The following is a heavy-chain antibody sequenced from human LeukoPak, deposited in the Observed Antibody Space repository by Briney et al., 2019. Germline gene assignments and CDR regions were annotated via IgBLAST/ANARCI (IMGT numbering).Heavy chain of an antibody. J-gene: IGHJ6*03. CDR2: ITSGSSYI. CDR1: GFTFSSYN. V-gene: IGHV3-21*04. D-gene: IGHD4-23*01. CDR3: AREGKTSDYYYYYMDV. Sequence: PGGSLRLSCVASGFTFSSYNMNWVRQAPGQGLEWVSSITSGSSYIYYADSVKGRFTISRDNAKNSLYLQMNSLRAEDTALYYCAREGKTSDYYYYYMDVWGKGTTVTVSS.